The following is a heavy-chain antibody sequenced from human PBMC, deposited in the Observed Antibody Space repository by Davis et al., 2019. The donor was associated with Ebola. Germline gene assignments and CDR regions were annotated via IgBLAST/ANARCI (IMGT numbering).Heavy chain of an antibody. J-gene: IGHJ4*02. V-gene: IGHV3-73*01. CDR1: GFSFGDSP. CDR3: FLVGPTYFDY. D-gene: IGHD1-26*01. CDR2: IRGKANSYAT. Sequence: GESLKISCAASGFSFGDSPLHWVRQASGKGLEWIGRIRGKANSYATVYSESVKGRFTISRDDSQNTAYLQMNSLKTDDTAVYYCFLVGPTYFDYWGQGTLVTVSS.